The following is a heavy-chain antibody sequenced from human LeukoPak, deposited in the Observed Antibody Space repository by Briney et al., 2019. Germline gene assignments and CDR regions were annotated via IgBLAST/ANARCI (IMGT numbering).Heavy chain of an antibody. CDR2: IYYSGST. J-gene: IGHJ6*04. CDR1: GGSISSSSYY. CDR3: ARGGVVVVAALSLDV. V-gene: IGHV4-39*07. Sequence: PSETLSLTCTVSGGSISSSSYYWVWIRQPPGKGLEWIGSIYYSGSTYYNPSLKSRVTISVDTSKNQFSLKLTSLTAADTAVYYCARGGVVVVAALSLDVWGKGTTVTISS. D-gene: IGHD2-15*01.